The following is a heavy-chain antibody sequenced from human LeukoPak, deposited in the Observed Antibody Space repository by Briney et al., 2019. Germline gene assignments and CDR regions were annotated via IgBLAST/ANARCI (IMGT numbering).Heavy chain of an antibody. J-gene: IGHJ4*02. CDR2: INHGETT. D-gene: IGHD3-10*01. CDR3: ARSNYGAGSYLHY. V-gene: IGHV4-34*01. Sequence: SETLSLTCAVYGGSFSNDYWTWIRQPPGKGLEWIGEINHGETTNYNPSLKSRVAISIDTSKNQFSLKLSSVTAADTAVYYCARSNYGAGSYLHYWGQGTLVTVSS. CDR1: GGSFSNDY.